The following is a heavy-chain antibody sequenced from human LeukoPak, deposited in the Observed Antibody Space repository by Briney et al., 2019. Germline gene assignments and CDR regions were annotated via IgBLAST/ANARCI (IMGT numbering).Heavy chain of an antibody. CDR1: GFTFSSYA. Sequence: GGSLRLSCAASGFTFSSYAMSWVRQAPGKGLEWVSAISGSGGSTYYADSVKGRFTISRDNSKNTLYLQMNSLRAEDTAVYYCAKTPQQGIVVVAPFDYWGQGTLVTVSS. CDR2: ISGSGGST. V-gene: IGHV3-23*01. J-gene: IGHJ4*02. D-gene: IGHD3-22*01. CDR3: AKTPQQGIVVVAPFDY.